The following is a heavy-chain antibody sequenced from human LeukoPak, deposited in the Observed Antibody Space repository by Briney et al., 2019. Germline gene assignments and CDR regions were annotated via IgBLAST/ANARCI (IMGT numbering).Heavy chain of an antibody. D-gene: IGHD7-27*01. J-gene: IGHJ4*02. Sequence: PSETLSLTCTVSGGSISSYYWSWIRQPPGKGLEWIGYIYYSGSTNYNPSLKSRVTISVDTSKNQFSLKLSSVTAADTAVYYCARRHWGPIDYWGQGTLVTVSS. CDR1: GGSISSYY. CDR3: ARRHWGPIDY. CDR2: IYYSGST. V-gene: IGHV4-59*08.